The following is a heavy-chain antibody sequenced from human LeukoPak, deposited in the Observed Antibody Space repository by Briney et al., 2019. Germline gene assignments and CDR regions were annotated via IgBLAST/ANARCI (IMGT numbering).Heavy chain of an antibody. J-gene: IGHJ4*02. CDR1: GFTVSSNY. CDR2: ISSSSSYI. V-gene: IGHV3-21*01. CDR3: ARDNNWNSFDY. Sequence: GGSLRLSCAASGFTVSSNYMSWVRQAPGKGLGWVSSISSSSSYIYYADSVKGRFTISRDNAKNSLYLQMNSLRAEDTAVYYCARDNNWNSFDYWGQGTLVTVSS. D-gene: IGHD2/OR15-2a*01.